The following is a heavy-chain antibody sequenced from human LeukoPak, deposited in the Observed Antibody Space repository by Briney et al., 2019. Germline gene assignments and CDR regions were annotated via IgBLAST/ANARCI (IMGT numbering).Heavy chain of an antibody. CDR3: ARDLGDGYNPGAAFDI. CDR2: MNPNSGNT. V-gene: IGHV1-18*01. D-gene: IGHD5-24*01. Sequence: ASVKVSCKASGYTFTSYDINWVRQATGQGLEWMGWMNPNSGNTNYAQKLQGRVTMTTDTSTSTAYMELRSLRSDDTAVYYCARDLGDGYNPGAAFDIWGQGTMVTVSS. J-gene: IGHJ3*02. CDR1: GYTFTSYD.